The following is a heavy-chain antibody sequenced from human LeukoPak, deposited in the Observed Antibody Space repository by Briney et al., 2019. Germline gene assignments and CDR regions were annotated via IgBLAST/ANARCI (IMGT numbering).Heavy chain of an antibody. V-gene: IGHV4-61*02. CDR3: ARGPPGDNWFDP. Sequence: KPSQTLSLTCTVSGGSISSGSYYWSWIRQPAGKGLEWIGRIYTSGSTNYNSSLKSRVTMSVDTSKNQFSLKLSSVTAADTAVYYCARGPPGDNWFDPWGQGTPVTVSS. CDR2: IYTSGST. CDR1: GGSISSGSYY. J-gene: IGHJ5*02. D-gene: IGHD4-17*01.